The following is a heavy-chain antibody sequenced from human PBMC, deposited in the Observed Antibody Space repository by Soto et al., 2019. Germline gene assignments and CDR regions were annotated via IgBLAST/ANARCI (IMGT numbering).Heavy chain of an antibody. CDR2: IWYDGSNK. CDR3: ARGNNYDILAGYYPYYYYYGMDV. CDR1: GFTFSSYG. V-gene: IGHV3-33*01. D-gene: IGHD3-9*01. J-gene: IGHJ6*02. Sequence: GGSLRLSCAASGFTFSSYGMHWVRQAPCKGLEWVAVIWYDGSNKYYADSVKGRFTISRDNSKNTLYLQMNSLRAEDTAVYYCARGNNYDILAGYYPYYYYYGMDVWGQGTTVTVSS.